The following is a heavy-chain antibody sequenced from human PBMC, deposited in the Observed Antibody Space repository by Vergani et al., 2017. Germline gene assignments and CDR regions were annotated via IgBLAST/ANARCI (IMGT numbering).Heavy chain of an antibody. CDR1: GYTFTGYY. Sequence: QVQLVQSGAEVKKPGASVKVSCKASGYTFTGYYMHWVRQAPGQGLEWMGWINPNSGGTNYAQKFQGRVTMTRDTSISTAYMELSSLRSEDTAVYYCARGVYGSGYPQTLDYWGQGTLVTVSS. CDR2: INPNSGGT. D-gene: IGHD3-22*01. V-gene: IGHV1-2*02. CDR3: ARGVYGSGYPQTLDY. J-gene: IGHJ4*02.